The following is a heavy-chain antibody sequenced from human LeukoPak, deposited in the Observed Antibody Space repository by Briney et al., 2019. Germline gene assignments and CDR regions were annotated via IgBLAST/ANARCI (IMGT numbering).Heavy chain of an antibody. Sequence: GGSLRVSCAASGFTVISNYMSWVRQAPGKGREWVSVIYSGGSTYYADSVKGRFTISRDNSKNTLYLQMNSLRAEDTAVYYCAKGYYDSSGYYPCFDYWGQGTLVTVSS. V-gene: IGHV3-66*01. D-gene: IGHD3-22*01. CDR3: AKGYYDSSGYYPCFDY. J-gene: IGHJ4*02. CDR2: IYSGGST. CDR1: GFTVISNY.